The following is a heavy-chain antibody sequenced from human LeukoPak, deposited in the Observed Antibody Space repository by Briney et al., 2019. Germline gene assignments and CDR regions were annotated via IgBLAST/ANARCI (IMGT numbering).Heavy chain of an antibody. V-gene: IGHV4-39*01. CDR3: ARHEVYYGSGSHFDY. CDR1: GSSISSSNYY. D-gene: IGHD3-10*01. J-gene: IGHJ4*02. CDR2: IYYSGNT. Sequence: PSETLSLTCTVSGSSISSSNYYWGWIRQPPGKGLEWIGSIYYSGNTYYKPSLKSRVSISVDTSKNQFSLKLSSVTAADTAVYYCARHEVYYGSGSHFDYWGQGTLVTVSS.